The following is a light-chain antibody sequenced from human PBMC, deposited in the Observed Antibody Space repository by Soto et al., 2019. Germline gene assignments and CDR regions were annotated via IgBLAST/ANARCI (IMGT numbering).Light chain of an antibody. Sequence: QSVLTQPASVSGSPGQSITISCTGTSSDVGGYEFVSWYQQHPVKAPELMIYGXXXXXXGFSNRFSGSKSGNTASLTISGLQTEDEADYYCCAYTSTSALYVFGTGTKVTVL. CDR3: CAYTSTSALYV. J-gene: IGLJ1*01. CDR2: GXX. V-gene: IGLV2-14*03. CDR1: SSDVGGYEF.